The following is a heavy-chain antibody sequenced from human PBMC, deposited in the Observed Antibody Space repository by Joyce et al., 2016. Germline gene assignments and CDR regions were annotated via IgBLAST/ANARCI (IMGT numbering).Heavy chain of an antibody. J-gene: IGHJ4*02. Sequence: QVQLQESGPGLVKTSETLSLTCAVSGVSGNSASYFWTWIRQPPGKRLEWIGYIYYSGRTKEHPALKSRGTLSVDTLRNQFSLNLRSVTAADTAVYYCARAFLTGPYYFDYWGQGTLVPVSS. CDR3: ARAFLTGPYYFDY. CDR2: IYYSGRT. CDR1: GVSGNSASYF. V-gene: IGHV4-61*01. D-gene: IGHD3-9*01.